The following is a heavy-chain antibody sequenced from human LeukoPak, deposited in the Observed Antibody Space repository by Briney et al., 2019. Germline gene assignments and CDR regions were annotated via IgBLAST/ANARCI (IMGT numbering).Heavy chain of an antibody. V-gene: IGHV3-11*04. J-gene: IGHJ6*03. CDR1: GFPLSSYA. Sequence: GGSLRLSCAASGFPLSSYAMSWIRQAPGKGLEWVSYISSSGSTIYYADSVKGRFTISRDNAKNSLYLQMNSLRAEDTAVYYCARMAVADKKRYYYYYMDVWGKGTTVTVSS. CDR3: ARMAVADKKRYYYYYMDV. CDR2: ISSSGSTI. D-gene: IGHD6-19*01.